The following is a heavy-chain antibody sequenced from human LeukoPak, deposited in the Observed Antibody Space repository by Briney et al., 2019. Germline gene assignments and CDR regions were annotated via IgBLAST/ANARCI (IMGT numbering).Heavy chain of an antibody. CDR2: ISYDGSNK. J-gene: IGHJ6*02. CDR3: ARVEGGSGWYEDYYYGMDV. CDR1: GFTFSSYA. Sequence: PGGSLRLSCAASGFTFSSYAMHWVRQAPGKGLEWVAVISYDGSNKYYADSVKGRFTISRDNSKNTLYLQMNSLRAEDTAVYYCARVEGGSGWYEDYYYGMDVWGQGTTVTVSS. D-gene: IGHD6-19*01. V-gene: IGHV3-30-3*01.